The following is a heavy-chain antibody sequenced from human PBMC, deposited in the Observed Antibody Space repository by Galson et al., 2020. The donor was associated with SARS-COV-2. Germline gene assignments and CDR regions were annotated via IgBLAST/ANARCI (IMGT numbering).Heavy chain of an antibody. CDR3: AKDGSYYYFWSGLGTGLNYYYVMDV. V-gene: IGHV3-30*18. D-gene: IGHD3-3*01. J-gene: IGHJ6*02. CDR2: ISYDGRNK. Sequence: GESLKISCAASGFTFSSSRMHWARQAPGKGPEWEAVISYDGRNKYYADSVKGRFTTSRAKSKNTLYLQMNSLRAEDTAVYYCAKDGSYYYFWSGLGTGLNYYYVMDVWGQGTTVTVSS. CDR1: GFTFSSSR.